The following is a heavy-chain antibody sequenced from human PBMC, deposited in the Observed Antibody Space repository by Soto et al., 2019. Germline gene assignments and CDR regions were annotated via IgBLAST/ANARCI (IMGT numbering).Heavy chain of an antibody. Sequence: GGSLRLSCVVSGFTFSDHYMDWVRQAPGKGLEWVGRTKHKAQQYATEYAASVRGRFTISRDNSKNTLYLQMNSLRAEDTAVYYCAKDLTAAGTYSGPVSGFDPWGQGTRVTVSS. V-gene: IGHV3-72*01. CDR1: GFTFSDHY. CDR2: TKHKAQQYAT. J-gene: IGHJ5*02. CDR3: AKDLTAAGTYSGPVSGFDP. D-gene: IGHD6-13*01.